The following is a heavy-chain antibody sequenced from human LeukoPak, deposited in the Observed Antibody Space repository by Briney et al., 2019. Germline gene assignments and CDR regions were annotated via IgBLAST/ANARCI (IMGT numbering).Heavy chain of an antibody. CDR2: ISSSGSTI. V-gene: IGHV3-48*03. CDR3: ASVGSSGYYSFDY. J-gene: IGHJ4*02. Sequence: PGGSLRLSCAASGFTFSSYEMNWVRQAPGKGLKWVSYISSSGSTIYYADSVKGRFTISRDNAKNSLYLQMNSLRAKDTAVYYCASVGSSGYYSFDYWGQGTLVTVSS. D-gene: IGHD3-22*01. CDR1: GFTFSSYE.